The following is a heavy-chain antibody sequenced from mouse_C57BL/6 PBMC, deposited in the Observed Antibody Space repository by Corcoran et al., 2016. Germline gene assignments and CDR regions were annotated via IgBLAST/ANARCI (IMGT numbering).Heavy chain of an antibody. CDR2: INTHSGEP. CDR1: GCTFTTAG. V-gene: IGHV9-4*01. J-gene: IGHJ3*01. D-gene: IGHD2-4*01. CDR3: SRPHDYSWFAY. Sequence: QIPLVKSGPELKKTAETVKISCKASGCTFTTAGMQWVQKMPGKGFKGIGWINTHSGEPKYAEDFKGRFAFSLETSASTAYLQISNLKNEDTATYFCSRPHDYSWFAYWGQGTLVAVSA.